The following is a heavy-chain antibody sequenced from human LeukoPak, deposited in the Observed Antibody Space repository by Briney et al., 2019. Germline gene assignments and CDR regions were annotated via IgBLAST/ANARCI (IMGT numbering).Heavy chain of an antibody. CDR2: IYYSGST. D-gene: IGHD5-18*01. Sequence: PSETLSLTCAVYGGSFSGYYWSWIRQPPGKGLEWIGSIYYSGSTYYNPSLKSRVTISVDTSKNQFSLKLSSVTAADTAVYYCARVRAAMAYFDYWGQGTLVTVSS. J-gene: IGHJ4*02. V-gene: IGHV4-34*01. CDR3: ARVRAAMAYFDY. CDR1: GGSFSGYY.